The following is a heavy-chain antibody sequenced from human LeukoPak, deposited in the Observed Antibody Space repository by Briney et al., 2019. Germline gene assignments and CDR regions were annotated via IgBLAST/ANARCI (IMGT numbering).Heavy chain of an antibody. D-gene: IGHD1-26*01. J-gene: IGHJ4*02. CDR3: TTDLTSAIYYY. CDR1: GFTFSNYG. V-gene: IGHV3-30*03. CDR2: ISNDGTNK. Sequence: PGRSLRLSCAASGFTFSNYGMHWVRQAPGKGLEWVAVISNDGTNKYYADSVKGRFTFSRDNSKTTLYLQMNSLRTEDTAVYYCTTDLTSAIYYYWGQGTLVTVSS.